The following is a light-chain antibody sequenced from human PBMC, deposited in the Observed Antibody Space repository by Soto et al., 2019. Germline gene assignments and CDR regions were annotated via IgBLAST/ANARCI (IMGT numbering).Light chain of an antibody. J-gene: IGKJ4*01. CDR2: DAS. Sequence: EIVLTQSPATLALSPGERATLSCRASQSVSSYLAWYQQKPGQAPRLLIYDASNRATGIPAKFSGSGSGTDFRFIISSLEPEYFAVYYCQQRSNWLITLGGGNKVEIK. CDR3: QQRSNWLIT. V-gene: IGKV3-11*01. CDR1: QSVSSY.